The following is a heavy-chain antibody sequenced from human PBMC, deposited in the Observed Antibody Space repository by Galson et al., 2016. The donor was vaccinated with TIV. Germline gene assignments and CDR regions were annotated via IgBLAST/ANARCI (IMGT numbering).Heavy chain of an antibody. J-gene: IGHJ6*03. CDR3: AKDYMWKEDYYYMDV. D-gene: IGHD1-1*01. Sequence: SLRLSCATSGFSFHHYTMHWVRQLPGKGLEWVSLISWEDDKTYYANSVKGRLTIPRDNSRSSLYLQMNSLRTEDTAVYYCAKDYMWKEDYYYMDVWGKGTTVTVSS. CDR2: ISWEDDKT. V-gene: IGHV3-43*01. CDR1: GFSFHHYT.